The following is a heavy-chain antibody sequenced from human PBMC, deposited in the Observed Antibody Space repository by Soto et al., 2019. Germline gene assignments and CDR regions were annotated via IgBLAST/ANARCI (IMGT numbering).Heavy chain of an antibody. CDR1: GFTFSSYA. Sequence: EVRLLESGGGLVQPGGSLRLSCAASGFTFSSYAMTWVRQAPGKGLECVSIISGSGGSTHYADSVRGRFTISRDNSKNKLYLQMNSLRVEDTGVYYCAKDMKGTVADYFDYWGQGTLLTVSS. D-gene: IGHD6-19*01. V-gene: IGHV3-23*01. CDR2: ISGSGGST. J-gene: IGHJ4*02. CDR3: AKDMKGTVADYFDY.